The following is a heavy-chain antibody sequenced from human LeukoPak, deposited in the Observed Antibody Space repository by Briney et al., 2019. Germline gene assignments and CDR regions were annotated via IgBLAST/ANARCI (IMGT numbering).Heavy chain of an antibody. D-gene: IGHD3-10*01. CDR3: TRDLPPLGLWFGELHY. Sequence: QPGGSLRLSCAASGFTFSSYWMHWVRQAPGKGLVWVSRINTDGSRTSYADPVKGRFTISRDNVKNTLFLQMNSLRAEDTAVYYCTRDLPPLGLWFGELHYWGQGTLVTVSS. CDR2: INTDGSRT. CDR1: GFTFSSYW. J-gene: IGHJ4*02. V-gene: IGHV3-74*01.